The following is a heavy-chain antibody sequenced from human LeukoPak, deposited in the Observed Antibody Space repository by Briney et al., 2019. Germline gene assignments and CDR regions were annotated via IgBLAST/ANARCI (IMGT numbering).Heavy chain of an antibody. CDR2: IKGDGSAK. J-gene: IGHJ4*02. Sequence: GGSLRLSCAASGFAFSDSWMTWIRQAPGKGPEWVAFIKGDGSAKKYVDSVKGRFTISRDNAKNSLFLQMNSLRAEDTAVYYCATLGSGWYWSFFDYWGQGTLVTVSS. CDR3: ATLGSGWYWSFFDY. D-gene: IGHD6-19*01. V-gene: IGHV3-7*01. CDR1: GFAFSDSW.